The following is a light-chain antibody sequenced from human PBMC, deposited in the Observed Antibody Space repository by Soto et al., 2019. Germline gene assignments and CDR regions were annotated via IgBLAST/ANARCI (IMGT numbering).Light chain of an antibody. J-gene: IGKJ1*01. V-gene: IGKV3-20*01. Sequence: EIVLTQSPGTLSLSPGERATLSCRASQSVSSSYLAWYQQKPGRAPRLLIYGASSRATGIPDRFRGSGSGTDFTLTISRLEHEDVAVYYCQQYGSSPHTFGPGTKVEIK. CDR1: QSVSSSY. CDR2: GAS. CDR3: QQYGSSPHT.